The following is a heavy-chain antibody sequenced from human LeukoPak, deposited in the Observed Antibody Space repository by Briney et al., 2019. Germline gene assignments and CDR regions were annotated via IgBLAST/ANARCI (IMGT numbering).Heavy chain of an antibody. CDR2: ISYDGGNK. J-gene: IGHJ3*02. V-gene: IGHV3-30*18. D-gene: IGHD2-2*01. Sequence: PGGSLRLSCAASGFTFSNYGMHWVRQAPGKGLEWVAVISYDGGNKYYADSVKGRFTISRDNSKNTLYLQMNSLRAEDTAVYYCAKLLSVVPAAHNDAFDIWGQGTMVTVSS. CDR3: AKLLSVVPAAHNDAFDI. CDR1: GFTFSNYG.